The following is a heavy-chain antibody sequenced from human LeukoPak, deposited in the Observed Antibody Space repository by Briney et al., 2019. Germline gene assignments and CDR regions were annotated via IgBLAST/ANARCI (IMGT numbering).Heavy chain of an antibody. CDR2: ICSSGGT. V-gene: IGHV4-4*07. CDR3: ARVTSYISGWYLSFDH. Sequence: PSETLSLSCTVSGGSFSSYSRSWVRQPAGKGLEWIWRICSSGGTTYNTSPKSRVTMSVDTYKKQFSLKLSSVTAADTAVYYCARVTSYISGWYLSFDHWGQGTLVTVSS. J-gene: IGHJ4*02. CDR1: GGSFSSYS. D-gene: IGHD6-19*01.